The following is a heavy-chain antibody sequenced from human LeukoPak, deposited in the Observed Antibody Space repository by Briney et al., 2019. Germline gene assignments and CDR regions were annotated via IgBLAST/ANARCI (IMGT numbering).Heavy chain of an antibody. CDR3: AREKEVVPAAIYYYYYYGMDV. CDR1: GFTFSSYS. V-gene: IGHV3-48*01. J-gene: IGHJ6*02. D-gene: IGHD2-2*02. CDR2: ISSSSSTI. Sequence: GGSLRLSCAASGFTFSSYSMNWVRQAPGKGLEWVSYISSSSSTIYYADSVKGRFTISRDNAKNSLYLQMNSLRAEDTAVYYCAREKEVVPAAIYYYYYYGMDVWGQGTTVTVSS.